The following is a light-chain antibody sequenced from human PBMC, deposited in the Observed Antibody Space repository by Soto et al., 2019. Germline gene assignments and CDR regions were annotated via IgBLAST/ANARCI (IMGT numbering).Light chain of an antibody. V-gene: IGKV3-15*01. Sequence: EIVMTQSPGTLSVSPGERATLSCRASQSVTSKLAWYQQKPGQAPRLLIYGASTRATGIPARFSGSGSGTEFTLTISSLQSEDVEVYSCQQYNNWPPLYTFGQGTKLEIK. CDR3: QQYNNWPPLYT. J-gene: IGKJ2*01. CDR2: GAS. CDR1: QSVTSK.